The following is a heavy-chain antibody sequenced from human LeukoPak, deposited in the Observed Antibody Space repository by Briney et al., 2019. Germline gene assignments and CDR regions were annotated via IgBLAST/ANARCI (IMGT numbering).Heavy chain of an antibody. CDR2: ISGRGTT. CDR3: AKDPMVRGSTYDY. J-gene: IGHJ4*02. V-gene: IGHV3-23*01. D-gene: IGHD3-10*01. CDR1: GFTFSIYA. Sequence: PGGSLRLSCAASGFTFSIYAMSWVRQAPGKGLEWVSAISGRGTTYYADSPKGRFTVSRDNSKNTLYLQMNSLRAEDTAVYYCAKDPMVRGSTYDYWGQGTLVTVSS.